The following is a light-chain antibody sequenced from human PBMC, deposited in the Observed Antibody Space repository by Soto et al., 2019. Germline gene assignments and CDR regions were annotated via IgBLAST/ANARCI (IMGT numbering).Light chain of an antibody. J-gene: IGKJ5*01. Sequence: EIVMTQSPATLSLSPGERATLSCRASQSVSSSYLSWYQQKPGQAPRLLIYGASTRATGIPARFSGSGSGTDFTLTISSLQPEDFAVYYCQQDYNLPITFGQGTQLEIK. V-gene: IGKV3D-7*01. CDR3: QQDYNLPIT. CDR2: GAS. CDR1: QSVSSSY.